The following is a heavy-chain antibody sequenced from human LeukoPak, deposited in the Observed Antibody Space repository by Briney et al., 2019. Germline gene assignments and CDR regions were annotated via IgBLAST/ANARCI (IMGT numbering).Heavy chain of an antibody. CDR2: MNPNSGNT. V-gene: IGHV1-8*01. Sequence: ASVKVSCKASGYTFTSYDINWVRQATGQGLEWMGWMNPNSGNTDYAQKFQGRVTMTRNTSIRTAYMELSSLRSKDTAVYYCARGSDSSGYSIDYWGQGTLVTVSS. J-gene: IGHJ4*02. CDR3: ARGSDSSGYSIDY. CDR1: GYTFTSYD. D-gene: IGHD3-22*01.